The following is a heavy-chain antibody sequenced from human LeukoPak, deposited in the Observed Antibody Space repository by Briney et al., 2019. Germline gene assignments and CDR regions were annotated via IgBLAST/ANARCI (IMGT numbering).Heavy chain of an antibody. CDR3: AGVRGEGIVGTFDY. V-gene: IGHV4-4*07. Sequence: GNTHYNPSLKSRVTMSVDTSKNQFSLRLSSVTPADTAVYYCAGVRGEGIVGTFDYWGQGTLVTVSS. CDR2: GNT. J-gene: IGHJ4*02. D-gene: IGHD1-26*01.